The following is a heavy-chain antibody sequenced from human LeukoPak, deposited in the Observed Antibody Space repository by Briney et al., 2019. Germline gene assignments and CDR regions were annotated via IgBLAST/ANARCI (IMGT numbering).Heavy chain of an antibody. CDR1: GYTFTGYY. D-gene: IGHD6-19*01. V-gene: IGHV1-2*02. CDR2: INPNSGGT. CDR3: ARSWIGRAVAGKGEFDY. J-gene: IGHJ4*02. Sequence: GASVKVSRKASGYTFTGYYMHWVRQAPGQGLEWMGWINPNSGGTNYAQKFQGRVTMTRDTSISTAYMELSRLRSDDTAVYYCARSWIGRAVAGKGEFDYWGQGTLVTVSS.